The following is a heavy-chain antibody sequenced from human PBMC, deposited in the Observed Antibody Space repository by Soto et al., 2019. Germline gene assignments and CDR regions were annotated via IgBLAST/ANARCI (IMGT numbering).Heavy chain of an antibody. J-gene: IGHJ5*02. Sequence: ASVKVSCKASGYTFSSYAMHWVRQAPGQRLEWMGWINPSGGNTNYAQKFQGRVTMTRDTSTSKVYRDLRSLTSEDTAVYYCARDHSISSSGAWWLDPWGQGTLVTVSS. V-gene: IGHV1-3*01. CDR3: ARDHSISSSGAWWLDP. CDR2: INPSGGNT. D-gene: IGHD6-13*01. CDR1: GYTFSSYA.